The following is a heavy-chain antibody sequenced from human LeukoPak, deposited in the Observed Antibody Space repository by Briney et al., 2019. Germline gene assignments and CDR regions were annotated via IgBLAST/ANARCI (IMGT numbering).Heavy chain of an antibody. CDR1: GGSFSGYY. J-gene: IGHJ4*02. D-gene: IGHD1-20*01. Sequence: SETLSLTCAVYGGSFSGYYWSWIRQPPGKGLEWIGEINHSGSTNYNPSLKSRVTISVDTSKNQFSLKLSSVTAADTAVYYCARIPITGTPNFDYWGQGTLVTVSS. CDR2: INHSGST. CDR3: ARIPITGTPNFDY. V-gene: IGHV4-34*01.